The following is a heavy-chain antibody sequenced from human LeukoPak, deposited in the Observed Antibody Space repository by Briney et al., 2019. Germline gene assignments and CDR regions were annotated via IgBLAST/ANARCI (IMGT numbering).Heavy chain of an antibody. Sequence: NSSETLSLTCSVSGYSISSSYYWGWIRQPPGKGLEWIGSIYYSGSTYYNPSLKSRVTISVDTSKNQFSLKLSSVTAADTAVYYCARLGRGSHIITGYSYANAHNYFDYWGQGTLVTVSS. CDR3: ARLGRGSHIITGYSYANAHNYFDY. D-gene: IGHD5-18*01. CDR2: IYYSGST. J-gene: IGHJ4*02. V-gene: IGHV4-38-2*02. CDR1: GYSISSSYY.